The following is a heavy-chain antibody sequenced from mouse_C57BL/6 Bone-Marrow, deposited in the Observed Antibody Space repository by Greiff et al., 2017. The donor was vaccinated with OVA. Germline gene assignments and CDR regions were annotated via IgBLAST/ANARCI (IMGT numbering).Heavy chain of an antibody. Sequence: EVQRVESGGGLVKPGGSLKLSCAASGFTFSSYAMSWVRQTPEKRLEWVATISDGGSYTYYPDNVKGRFTISRDNAKNNLYLQMSHLKSEDTAMYYCAREGLRWYFDVWGTGTTVTVSS. V-gene: IGHV5-4*01. CDR2: ISDGGSYT. CDR3: AREGLRWYFDV. D-gene: IGHD1-1*01. J-gene: IGHJ1*03. CDR1: GFTFSSYA.